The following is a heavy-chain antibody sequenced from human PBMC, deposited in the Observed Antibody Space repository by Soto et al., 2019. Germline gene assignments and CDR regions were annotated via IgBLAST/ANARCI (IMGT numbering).Heavy chain of an antibody. J-gene: IGHJ6*02. CDR1: GFTFSSYS. D-gene: IGHD3-3*01. Sequence: EVQLVESGGGLVKPGGSLRLSCAASGFTFSSYSMNWVRQAPGKGLEWVSSISSSSSYIYYADSVKGRFTISRDNAKNSLYLQMNSLRAEDTAVYYCARESGFLEWFKDPTPLTEYYYYYYGMDVWGQGTTVTVSS. V-gene: IGHV3-21*01. CDR2: ISSSSSYI. CDR3: ARESGFLEWFKDPTPLTEYYYYYYGMDV.